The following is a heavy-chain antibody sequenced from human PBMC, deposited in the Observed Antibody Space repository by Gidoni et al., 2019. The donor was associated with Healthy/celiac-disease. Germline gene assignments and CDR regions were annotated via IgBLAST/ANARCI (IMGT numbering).Heavy chain of an antibody. CDR2: IYSGGST. Sequence: EVQLVETGGGLIQPGGSLRLSCAASGFTVSSNYMSWVRQAPGKGLEWVSVIYSGGSTYYADSVKGRFTISRDNSKNTLYLQMNSLRAEDTAVYYCARGGDFTIFGVVTQGWFDPWGQGTLVTVSS. J-gene: IGHJ5*02. CDR1: GFTVSSNY. D-gene: IGHD3-3*01. CDR3: ARGGDFTIFGVVTQGWFDP. V-gene: IGHV3-53*02.